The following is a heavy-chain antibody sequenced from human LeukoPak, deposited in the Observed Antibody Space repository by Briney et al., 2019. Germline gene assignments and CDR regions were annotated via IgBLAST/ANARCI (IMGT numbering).Heavy chain of an antibody. Sequence: GRSLRLSCAASGFTLSSYGMHWVRQAPGKGLEWVAVISYAGSNKYYVDSVKGRFTISRDNAKNTLYLQMSSLRPDDTAVYYCVNPGWYYDSSGYSYYYGMDVWGQGTTVTVSS. V-gene: IGHV3-30*18. CDR2: ISYAGSNK. CDR3: VNPGWYYDSSGYSYYYGMDV. J-gene: IGHJ6*02. D-gene: IGHD3-22*01. CDR1: GFTLSSYG.